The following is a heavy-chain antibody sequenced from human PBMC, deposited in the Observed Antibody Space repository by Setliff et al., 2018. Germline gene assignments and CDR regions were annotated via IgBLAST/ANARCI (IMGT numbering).Heavy chain of an antibody. CDR2: VYYSGNT. Sequence: PSETLSLTCTVSGGSISTTDYYWGWIHQPPGKGLEWIGCVYYSGNTYYSPSLKSRVTMFVDTSKNQFSLRVSSVTAADTAVYYCARSFSRREKFLLDYWGQGALVTVSS. J-gene: IGHJ4*02. CDR3: ARSFSRREKFLLDY. V-gene: IGHV4-39*01. CDR1: GGSISTTDYY.